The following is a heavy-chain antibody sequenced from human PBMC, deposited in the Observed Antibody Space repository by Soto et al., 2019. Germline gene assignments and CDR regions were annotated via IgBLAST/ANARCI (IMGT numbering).Heavy chain of an antibody. D-gene: IGHD2-21*01. CDR1: GGSISSSNW. V-gene: IGHV4-4*02. Sequence: SETLSLTCAVSGGSISSSNWWSWVRQPPGKGLEWIGEIYHNGSTKYNPSLKSRVTISVDKSKNQFSLKLSSVTAADTAVYYCARDRSIAVTNPSGFDPWGQGTLVTVSS. CDR2: IYHNGST. J-gene: IGHJ5*02. CDR3: ARDRSIAVTNPSGFDP.